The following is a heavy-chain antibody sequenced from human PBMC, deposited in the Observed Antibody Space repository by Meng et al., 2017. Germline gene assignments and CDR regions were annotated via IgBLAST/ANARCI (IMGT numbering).Heavy chain of an antibody. Sequence: VQLVQAGAEGKKPGASVKVSCKASGYTFTSYDTNWVRQATGQGLEWMGWMNPNSGNTGYAQKFQGRVTMTRNTSISTAYMELSSLRSEDTAVYYCARGPNRWTGFNYWGQGTLVTVSS. V-gene: IGHV1-8*01. CDR2: MNPNSGNT. D-gene: IGHD3/OR15-3a*01. J-gene: IGHJ4*02. CDR3: ARGPNRWTGFNY. CDR1: GYTFTSYD.